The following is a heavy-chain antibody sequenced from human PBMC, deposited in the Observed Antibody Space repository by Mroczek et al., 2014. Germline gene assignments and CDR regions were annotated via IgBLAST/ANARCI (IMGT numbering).Heavy chain of an antibody. V-gene: IGHV3-11*04. Sequence: QVQLVESGGEGLVKPGGSLRLSCAASGFTLSDYYMSWIRQAPGKGLEWVSYISSRGSNIYYADSVKGRFTISRDNAENSLYLQMNGLRAEDSAVYYCARDRLLNLWGHGTLVTVSS. D-gene: IGHD5/OR15-5a*01. CDR2: ISSRGSNI. J-gene: IGHJ2*01. CDR3: ARDRLLNL. CDR1: GFTLSDYY.